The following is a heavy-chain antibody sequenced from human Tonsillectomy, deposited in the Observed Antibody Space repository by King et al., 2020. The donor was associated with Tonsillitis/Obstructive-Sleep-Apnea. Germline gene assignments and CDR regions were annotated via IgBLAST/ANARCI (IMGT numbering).Heavy chain of an antibody. CDR3: TTNGQYCSSTSCYHFDY. CDR2: IKSKTDGGTT. CDR1: GFTFSNAW. V-gene: IGHV3-15*07. J-gene: IGHJ4*02. Sequence: VQLVESGGGLVKPGGSLRLSCAASGFTFSNAWMNWVRQAPGKGLEWVGRIKSKTDGGTTDYAAPVKGRFTISRDDPKNTLYLQMNSLKTEDTAVYYCTTNGQYCSSTSCYHFDYWGQGTLVTVSS. D-gene: IGHD2-2*01.